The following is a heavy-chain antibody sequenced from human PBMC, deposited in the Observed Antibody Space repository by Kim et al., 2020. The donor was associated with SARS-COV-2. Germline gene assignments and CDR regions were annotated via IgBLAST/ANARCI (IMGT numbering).Heavy chain of an antibody. CDR1: GYTFTSYY. V-gene: IGHV1-46*01. J-gene: IGHJ6*02. D-gene: IGHD3-3*01. CDR3: ARSLAITIFGVGGEDGMDV. CDR2: INPSGGST. Sequence: ASVKVSCKASGYTFTSYYMHWVRQAPGQGLEWMGIINPSGGSTSYAQKFQGRVTMTRDTSTSTVYMELSSLRSEDTAVYYCARSLAITIFGVGGEDGMDVWGQGTTVTVSS.